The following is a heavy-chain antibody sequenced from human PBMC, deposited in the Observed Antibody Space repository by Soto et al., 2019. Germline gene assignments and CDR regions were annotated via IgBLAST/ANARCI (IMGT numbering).Heavy chain of an antibody. CDR1: GDSISGGGYY. Sequence: QVQLQESGPGLVKPSQTLSLTCTVSGDSISGGGYYWSWIRQHPGKGLEWIGYISYSGSTYYNPSLKSRVTISVDTSKNQFSLKLISVTAADTAVYYCAKEVGGAVIRLLDYWGQGTLVTVSS. CDR2: ISYSGST. J-gene: IGHJ4*02. CDR3: AKEVGGAVIRLLDY. V-gene: IGHV4-31*03. D-gene: IGHD2-21*01.